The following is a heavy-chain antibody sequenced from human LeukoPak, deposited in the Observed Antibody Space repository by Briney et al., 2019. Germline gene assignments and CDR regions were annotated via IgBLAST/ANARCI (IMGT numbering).Heavy chain of an antibody. Sequence: PGGSLRLSCAASGFTFSSYSMNWVRQAPGKGLEWVSYISSSSSTIYYADSVKGRFTISRDNAKNSLYLQMNSLRAEDTAVYYCASIYYDFWSGYLDYWGPGTLVTVSS. J-gene: IGHJ4*02. D-gene: IGHD3-3*01. CDR1: GFTFSSYS. V-gene: IGHV3-48*01. CDR2: ISSSSSTI. CDR3: ASIYYDFWSGYLDY.